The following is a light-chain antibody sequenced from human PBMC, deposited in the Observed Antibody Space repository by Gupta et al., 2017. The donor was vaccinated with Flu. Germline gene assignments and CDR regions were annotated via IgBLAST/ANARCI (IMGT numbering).Light chain of an antibody. CDR3: CSYVGRDTFV. CDR2: EVT. J-gene: IGLJ3*02. Sequence: QSALTQPASVSGSPGQSLTFSCIGTGSAFASDDVVSWYQQHPGKVPKLLIYEVTRRPSGVSNRFSGAKSGNTASLTISGLQAGDEADYYCCSYVGRDTFVFGGGTKVTVL. CDR1: GSAFASDDV. V-gene: IGLV2-23*02.